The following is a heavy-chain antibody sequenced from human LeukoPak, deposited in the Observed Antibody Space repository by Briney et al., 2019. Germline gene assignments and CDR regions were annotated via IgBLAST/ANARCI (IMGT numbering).Heavy chain of an antibody. Sequence: SETLSLTCSVSGDSISGFYWDWIRQSPEKGLEWIAVTHYSGTTNYNPSLKSRVTISIDTSRQQFFLKLSSVTAADTAVYYCVLAPNSNWFDFWGQGTRVTVSS. D-gene: IGHD2-8*01. CDR1: GDSISGFY. CDR3: VLAPNSNWFDF. J-gene: IGHJ5*01. V-gene: IGHV4-59*12. CDR2: THYSGTT.